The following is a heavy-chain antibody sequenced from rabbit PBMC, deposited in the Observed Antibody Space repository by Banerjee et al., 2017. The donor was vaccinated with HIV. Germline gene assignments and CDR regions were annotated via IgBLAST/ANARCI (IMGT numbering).Heavy chain of an antibody. CDR2: IGTGRNGRT. D-gene: IGHD6-1*01. CDR3: ASNYAGYGYITRNNL. J-gene: IGHJ4*01. CDR1: GFSFSKNYV. V-gene: IGHV1S45*01. Sequence: QEQLVESGGDLVKPEGSLTLTCTASGFSFSKNYVMCWVRQAPGKGLEWIACIGTGRNGRTDYASWAKGRFTISKTSTTVTLQMTSLTAADTATYFCASNYAGYGYITRNNLWGPGTLVTVS.